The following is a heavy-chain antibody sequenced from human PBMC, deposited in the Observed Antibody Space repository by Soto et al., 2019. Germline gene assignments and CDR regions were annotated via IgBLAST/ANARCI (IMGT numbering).Heavy chain of an antibody. Sequence: GGSLRLSCAASGFTFDDYAMHWVRQAPGKGLEWVSGISWNSGSIGYADSVKGRFTISRDNAKNSLYLQMNSLRAEDTALYYCAKDRRILEPHYYYYMDVWGKGTTVTVSS. D-gene: IGHD3-3*01. J-gene: IGHJ6*03. V-gene: IGHV3-9*01. CDR2: ISWNSGSI. CDR3: AKDRRILEPHYYYYMDV. CDR1: GFTFDDYA.